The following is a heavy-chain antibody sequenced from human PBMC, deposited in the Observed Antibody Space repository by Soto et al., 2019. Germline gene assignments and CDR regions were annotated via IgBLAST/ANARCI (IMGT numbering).Heavy chain of an antibody. J-gene: IGHJ6*02. CDR1: GFIFSNPW. CDR2: IKNKIEGGTT. Sequence: EEQLVESGGGLVEPGGSLRLSCAASGFIFSNPWINWDRQAPGKGLEWVCRIKNKIEGGTTNYAVPEKGRFTVSGDDSKNTLYLHMNRLRTKDTAGYYCTADIPKSSANYVTDVWGQGTTVTVS. V-gene: IGHV3-15*07. D-gene: IGHD6-25*01. CDR3: TADIPKSSANYVTDV.